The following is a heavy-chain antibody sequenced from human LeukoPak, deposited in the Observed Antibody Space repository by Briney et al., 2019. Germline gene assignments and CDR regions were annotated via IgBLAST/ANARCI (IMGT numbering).Heavy chain of an antibody. J-gene: IGHJ4*02. CDR1: GFTFSGSA. CDR2: IRSTANGYAT. Sequence: GGSLRLSCAASGFTFSGSALHWVRQASGKGLEWVGRIRSTANGYATAYAASVKGRFTISRDDSKNTAYLQVNSLRPEDTAVYYCAKDRDSSGWYPDFWGQGTLVTVSS. D-gene: IGHD6-19*01. V-gene: IGHV3-73*01. CDR3: AKDRDSSGWYPDF.